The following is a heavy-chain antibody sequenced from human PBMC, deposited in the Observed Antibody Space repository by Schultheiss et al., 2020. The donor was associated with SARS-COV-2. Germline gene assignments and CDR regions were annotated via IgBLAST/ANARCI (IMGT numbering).Heavy chain of an antibody. CDR3: ARDLVYSRSAPDY. CDR2: IYYSGST. J-gene: IGHJ4*02. Sequence: SETLSLTCTVSGGSISSGGYYWSWIRQHPGKGLEWIGYIYYSGSTNYNPSLKSRVTISVDTSKNQFSLKLSSVTAADTAVYYCARDLVYSRSAPDYWGQGTLVTVSS. CDR1: GGSISSGGYY. V-gene: IGHV4-61*08. D-gene: IGHD2-8*01.